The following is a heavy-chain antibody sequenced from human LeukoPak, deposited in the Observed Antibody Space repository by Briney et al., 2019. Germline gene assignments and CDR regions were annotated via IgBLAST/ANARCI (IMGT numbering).Heavy chain of an antibody. CDR3: AKDMGMGDSSGYYDYFDY. J-gene: IGHJ4*02. D-gene: IGHD3-22*01. CDR1: GFTFDDYA. V-gene: IGHV3-9*01. CDR2: ISWNSGSI. Sequence: PGRSLRLSCAASGFTFDDYAMHWVRHAPGKGLEWVSSISWNSGSIGCADAVKGRFTISRDNAKNSLYLQMNSLRAEDTALYYCAKDMGMGDSSGYYDYFDYWGQGTLVTVSS.